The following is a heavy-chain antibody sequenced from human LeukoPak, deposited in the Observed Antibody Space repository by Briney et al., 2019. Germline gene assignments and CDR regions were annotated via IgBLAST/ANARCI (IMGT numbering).Heavy chain of an antibody. CDR2: ISGSGGST. CDR3: AKSTSPLYYYYGMDV. V-gene: IGHV3-23*01. CDR1: GFTFSNYA. D-gene: IGHD2-2*01. J-gene: IGHJ6*02. Sequence: GGSLRLSCAASGFTFSNYAMSWVSQAPGKGLEWVSTISGSGGSTYYADSVKGRFTISRDNSKNTLYLQLNSLRAEDTAVYYCAKSTSPLYYYYGMDVWGQGTTVTVSS.